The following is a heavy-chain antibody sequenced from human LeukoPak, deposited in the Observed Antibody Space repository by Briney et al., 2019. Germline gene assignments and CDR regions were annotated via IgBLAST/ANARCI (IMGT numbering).Heavy chain of an antibody. CDR3: ARECPYGMDV. V-gene: IGHV4-59*01. CDR2: IYYSGST. Sequence: SGTLSLTCTVSGGSISSYYWSWIRQPPGKGLEWIGYIYYSGSTNYNPSLKSRVTISVDTSKNQFSLKLSSVTAADTAVYYCARECPYGMDVWGQGTTVTVSS. CDR1: GGSISSYY. J-gene: IGHJ6*02.